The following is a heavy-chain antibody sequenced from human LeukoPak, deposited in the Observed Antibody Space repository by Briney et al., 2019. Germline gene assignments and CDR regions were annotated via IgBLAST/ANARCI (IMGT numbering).Heavy chain of an antibody. CDR2: INTNTGNP. V-gene: IGHV7-4-1*02. Sequence: ASVKVSCKASGYTFTSYAMNWVRQAPGQGLEWMGWINTNTGNPTYAQGFTGRFVFSLDTSVSTAYLQISSLKAEDTAVYYCARDLCGGDCYWAGNDAFDIWGQGTMVTVSS. D-gene: IGHD2-21*02. J-gene: IGHJ3*02. CDR3: ARDLCGGDCYWAGNDAFDI. CDR1: GYTFTSYA.